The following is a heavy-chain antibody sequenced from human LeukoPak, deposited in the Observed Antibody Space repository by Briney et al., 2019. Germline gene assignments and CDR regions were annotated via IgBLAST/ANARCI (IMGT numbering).Heavy chain of an antibody. D-gene: IGHD3-9*01. CDR3: ARDRGYDILTGSYYYYMDV. CDR2: INWNGGST. Sequence: GGSLRPSCAASGFTFDDYGMSWVRQAPGKGLEWVSGINWNGGSTGYADSVKGRFTISRDNAKNSLYLQMNSLRAEDTALYYCARDRGYDILTGSYYYYMDVWGKGTTVTISS. J-gene: IGHJ6*03. V-gene: IGHV3-20*04. CDR1: GFTFDDYG.